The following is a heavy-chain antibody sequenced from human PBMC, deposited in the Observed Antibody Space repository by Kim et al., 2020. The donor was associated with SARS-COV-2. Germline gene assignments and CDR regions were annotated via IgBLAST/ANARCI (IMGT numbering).Heavy chain of an antibody. J-gene: IGHJ3*02. CDR1: GFTFSDYY. D-gene: IGHD2-2*02. V-gene: IGHV3-11*01. Sequence: GGSLRLSCAASGFTFSDYYMSWIRQAPGKGLEWVSYISSSGSTIYYADSVKGRFTISRDNAKNSLYLQMNSLRAEDTAVYYCARAGGVVPAAIALQLAFDIWGQGTMVTVSS. CDR3: ARAGGVVPAAIALQLAFDI. CDR2: ISSSGSTI.